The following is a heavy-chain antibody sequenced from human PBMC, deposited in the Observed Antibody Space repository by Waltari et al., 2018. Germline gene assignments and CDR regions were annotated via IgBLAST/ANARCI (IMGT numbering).Heavy chain of an antibody. V-gene: IGHV4-31*03. CDR1: GGSISSGGYY. D-gene: IGHD3-16*01. CDR2: IYYSGST. Sequence: QVQLQESGPGLVKPSQTLSLTCTVSGGSISSGGYYWSWIRQHPGKGLEWIGYIYYSGSTDYTPSLKSRVTISVDTSKNQFALKLSSVTAADTAVYYCATRCYLGGSFDYWGQGTLVTVSS. J-gene: IGHJ4*02. CDR3: ATRCYLGGSFDY.